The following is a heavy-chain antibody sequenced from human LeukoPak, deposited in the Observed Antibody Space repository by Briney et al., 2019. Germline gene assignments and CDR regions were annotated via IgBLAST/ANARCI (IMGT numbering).Heavy chain of an antibody. CDR3: AKDRSYSYTGNDFDY. J-gene: IGHJ4*02. Sequence: GRSLSLSCAVSGFTFYDCATQCVRRSPGGGVGCVSGIRWNSGSIGYGDSVKGRFTNSRDSAKGSLYLQMNSLRTEDMAVYYCAKDRSYSYTGNDFDYWGQGTLVTVSS. D-gene: IGHD1-14*01. CDR2: IRWNSGSI. CDR1: GFTFYDCA. V-gene: IGHV3-9*03.